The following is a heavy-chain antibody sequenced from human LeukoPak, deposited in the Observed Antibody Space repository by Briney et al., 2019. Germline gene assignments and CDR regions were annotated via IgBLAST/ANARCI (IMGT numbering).Heavy chain of an antibody. J-gene: IGHJ4*02. CDR3: ARDGGDGYNDY. CDR1: GGSFSGYY. D-gene: IGHD5-24*01. CDR2: INHSGST. V-gene: IGHV4-34*01. Sequence: SETLSLTCAVYGGSFSGYYWSWIRQPPGKGLEWIGEINHSGSTNYNPSLKSRVTISVDTSKNQFSLKLCSVTAADTAVYYCARDGGDGYNDYWGQGTLVTVSS.